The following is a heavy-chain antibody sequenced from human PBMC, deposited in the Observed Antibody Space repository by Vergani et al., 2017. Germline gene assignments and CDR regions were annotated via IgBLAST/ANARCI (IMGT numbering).Heavy chain of an antibody. J-gene: IGHJ4*02. CDR1: GGSISSYY. Sequence: QVQLQESGPGLVKPPGTLSLTCAVSGGSISSYYWSWIRQPPGKGLEWIGYIYYSGSTNYNPSLKSRVTISVDTSKNQFSLKLSSVTAADTAVYYCARSSDIVVVPAAIDYGPAAFDYWGQGTLVTVSS. CDR2: IYYSGST. V-gene: IGHV4-59*01. CDR3: ARSSDIVVVPAAIDYGPAAFDY. D-gene: IGHD2-2*02.